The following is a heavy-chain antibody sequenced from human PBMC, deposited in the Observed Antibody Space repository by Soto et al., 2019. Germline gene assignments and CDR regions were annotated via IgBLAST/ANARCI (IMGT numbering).Heavy chain of an antibody. J-gene: IGHJ4*02. CDR3: AGSIAARSQLGSEFEY. V-gene: IGHV1-3*01. Sequence: ASVKVSCKASGYTFTSYAMHWVRQAPGQRLEWMGWINAGNGNTKYSQKFQGRVTITRDTSASTAYMELSSLRSEDTAVYYCAGSIAARSQLGSEFEYWGQGTLVIVSS. CDR1: GYTFTSYA. D-gene: IGHD6-6*01. CDR2: INAGNGNT.